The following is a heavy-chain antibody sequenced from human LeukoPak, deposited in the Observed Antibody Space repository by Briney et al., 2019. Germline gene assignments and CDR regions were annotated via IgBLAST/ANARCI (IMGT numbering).Heavy chain of an antibody. CDR3: ARDGDYHASGSVFFDF. V-gene: IGHV4-59*12. J-gene: IGHJ4*02. CDR1: GGSISTYY. Sequence: SETLSLTCTVSGGSISTYYWSWIRQPPGKGLEWIGYIYYSGSTNYNPSLKSRVTISVDTSKNQFSLNLNSVTAADTAVYYCARDGDYHASGSVFFDFWGQGILVTVSS. CDR2: IYYSGST. D-gene: IGHD3-10*01.